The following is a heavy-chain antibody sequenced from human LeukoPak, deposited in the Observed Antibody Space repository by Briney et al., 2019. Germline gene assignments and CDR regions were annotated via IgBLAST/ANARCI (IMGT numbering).Heavy chain of an antibody. J-gene: IGHJ5*02. CDR1: GGSISSSSYY. CDR2: IYYSGST. V-gene: IGHV4-39*01. D-gene: IGHD6-6*01. Sequence: SETLSLTCTVSGGSISSSSYYGVWIRQPPGKGLEWIGNIYYSGSTLYNPSLQSRVSISVDTSKNQFSLKLSSVTAADTAVYYCARYSSSSGWFDPWGQGTLVTVSS. CDR3: ARYSSSSGWFDP.